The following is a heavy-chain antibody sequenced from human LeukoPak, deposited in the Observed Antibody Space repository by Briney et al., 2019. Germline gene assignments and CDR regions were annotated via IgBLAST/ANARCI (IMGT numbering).Heavy chain of an antibody. V-gene: IGHV3-9*01. Sequence: SLRLSCAASGFTFDNFAMHWVRQAPGKGLEWVSGITWNSRVKTYTPSVKGRFTISRDNSRNTLYLQLNSLRAEDTAIYYCAVDCSSPSCYGQSAFDIWGQGTMVTVSS. D-gene: IGHD2-2*01. J-gene: IGHJ3*02. CDR1: GFTFDNFA. CDR2: ITWNSRVK. CDR3: AVDCSSPSCYGQSAFDI.